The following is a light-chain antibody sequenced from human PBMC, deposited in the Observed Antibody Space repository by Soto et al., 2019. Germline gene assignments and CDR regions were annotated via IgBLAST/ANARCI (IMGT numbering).Light chain of an antibody. CDR2: AAS. CDR1: QSISSY. V-gene: IGKV1-39*01. J-gene: IGKJ2*01. Sequence: DIQMTQSPSSLSASVGDRVTITCRASQSISSYLNWYQQKPAKAPKLLLYAASSLQIGVPSRFSGSGSGTDFTLTISSLQPEDFATYYCQQSYSTPYTFGQGTKLEIK. CDR3: QQSYSTPYT.